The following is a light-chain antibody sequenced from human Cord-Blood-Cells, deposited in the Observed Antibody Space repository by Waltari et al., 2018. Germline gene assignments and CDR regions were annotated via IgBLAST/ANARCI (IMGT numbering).Light chain of an antibody. CDR1: SSDVGGYNY. CDR2: DFS. CDR3: CSYAGSYTLV. J-gene: IGLJ3*02. V-gene: IGLV2-11*01. Sequence: QSALTQPRSVSGSPVQSVTISCTGTSSDVGGYNYVSWYQQPPGKAPNLMIYDFSKRPSGVPDRFSGSKSGNTASLTISGLQAEDEADYYCCSYAGSYTLVFGGGTKLTVL.